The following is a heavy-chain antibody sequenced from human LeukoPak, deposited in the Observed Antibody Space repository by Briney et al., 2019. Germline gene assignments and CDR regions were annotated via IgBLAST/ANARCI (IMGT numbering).Heavy chain of an antibody. CDR1: GFAVGSNY. V-gene: IGHV3-53*01. Sequence: GGSLRLSCVASGFAVGSNYMSWGRQALGKGLEWVSLIYSGGAIRYADSVKGRFTISRDSSKNTLFLQMNDLTVEDTARYYCARRPGNWGQGILVTVSS. CDR3: ARRPGN. CDR2: IYSGGAI. J-gene: IGHJ4*02. D-gene: IGHD1-14*01.